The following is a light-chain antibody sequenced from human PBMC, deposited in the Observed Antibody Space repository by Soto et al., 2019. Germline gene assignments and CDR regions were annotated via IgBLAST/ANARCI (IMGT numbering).Light chain of an antibody. CDR1: QGISSA. Sequence: AIQLTQSPSSLSASVGDRVTITCRASQGISSALAWYQQKPGKAPKLLIYDASSLESGIPSRFSGSGSGTDFTLTISSLQPEDFATYYCQQFNSYPFTFCPGTKVDIK. J-gene: IGKJ3*01. CDR3: QQFNSYPFT. CDR2: DAS. V-gene: IGKV1-13*02.